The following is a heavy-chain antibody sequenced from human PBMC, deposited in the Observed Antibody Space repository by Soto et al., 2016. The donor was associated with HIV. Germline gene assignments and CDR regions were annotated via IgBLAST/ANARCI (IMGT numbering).Heavy chain of an antibody. J-gene: IGHJ3*01. CDR2: INPSGDRT. V-gene: IGHV1-46*01. Sequence: QVQLVQSGAEVKKPGASVKVSCKASGSTFTTYYMHWVRQAPGQGLEWMGIINPSGDRTSYAQKFQGRVTMTRDTSITNLYMELSSLTSGDSAIYYCARGAAGGSGAGNAFDVWGQGTLVTVSS. D-gene: IGHD3-10*01. CDR1: GSTFTTYY. CDR3: ARGAAGGSGAGNAFDV.